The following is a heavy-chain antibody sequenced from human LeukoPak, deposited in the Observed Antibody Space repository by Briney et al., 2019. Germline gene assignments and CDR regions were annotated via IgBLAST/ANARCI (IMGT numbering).Heavy chain of an antibody. CDR2: IYYSGST. CDR3: ARDSGYYYDSSGYYFDY. CDR1: GGSISSYY. Sequence: KPSETLSLTCTVSGGSISSYYWSWIRQPPGKGLEWIGYIYYSGSTNYNPSLKSRVTISVDTSKNQFSLKLSSVTAADTAVYYCARDSGYYYDSSGYYFDYWGQGTLVTVSS. V-gene: IGHV4-59*12. J-gene: IGHJ4*02. D-gene: IGHD3-22*01.